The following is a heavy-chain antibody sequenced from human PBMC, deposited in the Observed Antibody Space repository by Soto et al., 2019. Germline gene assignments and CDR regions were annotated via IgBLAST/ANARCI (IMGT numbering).Heavy chain of an antibody. Sequence: QVQLVESGGGVVQPGRSLRLSCAASGITFSSYAMHWVRQAPGKGLEWVAVISYDGSNKYYADSVKGRFTISRDNSKNTLYLQMNSLRAEDTAVYYCARAPRLWGAAAEWWGQGTLVTVSS. D-gene: IGHD6-13*01. CDR3: ARAPRLWGAAAEW. CDR2: ISYDGSNK. V-gene: IGHV3-30-3*01. J-gene: IGHJ4*02. CDR1: GITFSSYA.